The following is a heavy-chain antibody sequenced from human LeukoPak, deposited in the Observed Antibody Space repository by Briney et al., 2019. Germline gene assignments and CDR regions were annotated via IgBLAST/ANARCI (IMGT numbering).Heavy chain of an antibody. CDR1: GGSISSGDYY. D-gene: IGHD2-15*01. CDR3: AREAVSRAFDI. V-gene: IGHV4-30-4*08. CDR2: IYYGGST. Sequence: PSETLSLTCAVSGGSISSGDYYWSWIRQPPGKGLEWIGYIYYGGSTYYNPSLKSRVTISVDTSKNQFSLKLSSVTAADTAVYYCAREAVSRAFDIWGQGTMVTVSS. J-gene: IGHJ3*02.